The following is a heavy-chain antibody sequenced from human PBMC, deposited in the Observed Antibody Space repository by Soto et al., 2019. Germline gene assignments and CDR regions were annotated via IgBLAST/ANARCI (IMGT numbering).Heavy chain of an antibody. CDR1: GFTFSSYS. V-gene: IGHV3-48*02. J-gene: IGHJ4*02. Sequence: GGSLRLSCAASGFTFSSYSMNWVRQAPGKGLEWVSYISSSSSTIYYADSVKGRFTISRDNAKNSLYLQMNSLRDEDTAVYYCARDPNSYYDSSGYFDYWGQGTLVTVSS. CDR2: ISSSSSTI. D-gene: IGHD3-22*01. CDR3: ARDPNSYYDSSGYFDY.